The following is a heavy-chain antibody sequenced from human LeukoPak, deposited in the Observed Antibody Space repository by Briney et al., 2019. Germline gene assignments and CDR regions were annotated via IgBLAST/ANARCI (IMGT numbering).Heavy chain of an antibody. Sequence: SETLSLTCAVYGGSFSGYYWSWIRQPPGKGLEWIGEINHSGSTNYNPSLKSRVTISVDTSKNQFSLKLSSVTAADTAVYYCARVRYRGSDSSGALDYWGQGTLVTVSS. CDR3: ARVRYRGSDSSGALDY. J-gene: IGHJ4*02. CDR1: GGSFSGYY. D-gene: IGHD3-22*01. V-gene: IGHV4-34*01. CDR2: INHSGST.